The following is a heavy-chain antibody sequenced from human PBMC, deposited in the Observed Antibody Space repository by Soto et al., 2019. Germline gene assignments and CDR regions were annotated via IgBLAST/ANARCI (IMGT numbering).Heavy chain of an antibody. J-gene: IGHJ4*02. Sequence: SETLSLTCTFSGCSISSYYWSWIRQPPGKGLEWIGYIYYSGSTNYNPSLKSRVTISVDTSKNQFSLKLSSVTAADAAVYYCGRQLLGYCSGGSCYVLDYWGQGTLVTVSS. CDR3: GRQLLGYCSGGSCYVLDY. CDR1: GCSISSYY. V-gene: IGHV4-59*08. D-gene: IGHD2-15*01. CDR2: IYYSGST.